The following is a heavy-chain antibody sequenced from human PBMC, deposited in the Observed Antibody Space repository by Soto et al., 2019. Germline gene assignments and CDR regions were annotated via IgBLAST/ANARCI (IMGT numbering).Heavy chain of an antibody. CDR2: LYWDDDK. CDR1: LRTTGVG. V-gene: IGHV2-5*02. Sequence: LRTTGVGVGWVRQPPGEALEWLALLYWDDDKRYSPSLKSRLTITKDISEKQVVLTMTNMDPVDTATYYCAHRHFPIGGYASFDHYYYGMDVWGQGTTVTVSS. D-gene: IGHD3-22*01. J-gene: IGHJ6*02. CDR3: AHRHFPIGGYASFDHYYYGMDV.